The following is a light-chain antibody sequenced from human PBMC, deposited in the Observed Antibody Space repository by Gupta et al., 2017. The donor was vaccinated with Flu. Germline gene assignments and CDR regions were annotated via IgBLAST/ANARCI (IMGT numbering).Light chain of an antibody. CDR2: AAS. CDR3: QQGYSTPLT. J-gene: IGKJ4*01. V-gene: IGKV1-39*01. CDR1: QSISSY. Sequence: DIQMTHSPSSLSASVGDRVTITCRASQSISSYLDWYQQKPGKAPKLLIYAASSLESGVPSRFSGSGSGTDFTLTISRLQPEDFATYYCQQGYSTPLTFGRGTKVEIK.